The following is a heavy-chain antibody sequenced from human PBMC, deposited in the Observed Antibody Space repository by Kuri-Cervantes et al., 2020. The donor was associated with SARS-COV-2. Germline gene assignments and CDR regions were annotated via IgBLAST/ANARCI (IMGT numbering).Heavy chain of an antibody. CDR1: GGSFNNYY. V-gene: IGHV4-59*01. D-gene: IGHD7-27*01. CDR3: AREWLTNWGRPDDAFDI. Sequence: SETLSLTCAVYGGSFNNYYWSWMRQPPGKGLEWIGYIYYSGSNKYNPSLKSRVTISVDTSKNQFSLKLSSVTAADTAVYYCAREWLTNWGRPDDAFDIWGQGTMVTVSS. J-gene: IGHJ3*02. CDR2: IYYSGSN.